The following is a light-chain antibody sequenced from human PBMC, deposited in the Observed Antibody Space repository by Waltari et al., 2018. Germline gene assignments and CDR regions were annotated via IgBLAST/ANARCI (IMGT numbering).Light chain of an antibody. V-gene: IGKV3-20*01. CDR1: QSVSSA. CDR3: QHYVRLPAT. J-gene: IGKJ1*01. Sequence: EIVLTQSPGRLSSSPGERVTLSCRASQSVSSALAWYQQKPGQAPRLLIFGASNRATGIPDRFSGSGSETDFSLTISRLEPEDFAVYYCQHYVRLPATFGRGTKVEIK. CDR2: GAS.